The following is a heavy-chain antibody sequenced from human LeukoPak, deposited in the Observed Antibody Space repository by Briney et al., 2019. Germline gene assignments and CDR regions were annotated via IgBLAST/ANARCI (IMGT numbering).Heavy chain of an antibody. Sequence: GGSLRLSCAASGFTVSSNYMSWVRQAPGKGLEWVSVIYSSGSTYYADSVKGRFAISRDNAKNTVNLHMNTLRVEDTGLYYCTRDSGGDTNGYPSRWGQGTLVTVSS. J-gene: IGHJ4*02. V-gene: IGHV3-66*01. CDR2: IYSSGST. D-gene: IGHD2-8*01. CDR1: GFTVSSNY. CDR3: TRDSGGDTNGYPSR.